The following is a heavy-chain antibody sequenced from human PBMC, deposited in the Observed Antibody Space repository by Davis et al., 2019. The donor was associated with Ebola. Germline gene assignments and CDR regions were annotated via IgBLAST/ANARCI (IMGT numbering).Heavy chain of an antibody. J-gene: IGHJ6*02. CDR1: GGSFSGYY. Sequence: SETLSLTCAVYGGSFSGYYWSWIRQPPGKGLEWIEEINHSGSTNYNPSLKSRVTISVDTSKNQFSLKLSSVTAADTAVYYCARDTAMVSSRYYYYGMDVWGQGTTVTVSS. V-gene: IGHV4-34*01. D-gene: IGHD5-18*01. CDR3: ARDTAMVSSRYYYYGMDV. CDR2: INHSGST.